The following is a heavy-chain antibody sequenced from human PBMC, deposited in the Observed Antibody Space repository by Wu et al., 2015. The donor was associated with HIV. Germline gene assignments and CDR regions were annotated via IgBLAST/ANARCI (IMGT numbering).Heavy chain of an antibody. Sequence: QVQLVQSGAEVKKPGSSVKVSCKASGGTFSSYAISWVRQAPGQGLDWMGRIIPIFGTANYAQKFQGRVTITADESTSTAYMELSSLRSEDTAVYYCARRYCSGGSCLRGFLTYWGQGNAGSPSPQ. D-gene: IGHD2-15*01. V-gene: IGHV1-69*13. CDR1: GGTFSSYA. CDR2: IIPIFGTA. CDR3: ARRYCSGGSCLRGFLTY. J-gene: IGHJ4*02.